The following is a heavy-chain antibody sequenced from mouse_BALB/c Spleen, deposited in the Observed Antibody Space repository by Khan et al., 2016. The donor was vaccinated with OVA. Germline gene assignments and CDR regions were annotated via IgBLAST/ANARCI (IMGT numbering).Heavy chain of an antibody. J-gene: IGHJ1*01. CDR2: INSDGSAI. CDR3: MRDDGYYGYFEV. D-gene: IGHD2-3*01. V-gene: IGHV11-2*02. Sequence: EVQLLETGGGLVQPGGSRGLSCEGSGFTFSGFWMSWVRQTPGKTLEWIGDINSDGSAINYAPSIKDRFTIFRDNDKSTLYLQMSNVRSEDTATYFCMRDDGYYGYFEVWGAGTTVTVAS. CDR1: GFTFSGFW.